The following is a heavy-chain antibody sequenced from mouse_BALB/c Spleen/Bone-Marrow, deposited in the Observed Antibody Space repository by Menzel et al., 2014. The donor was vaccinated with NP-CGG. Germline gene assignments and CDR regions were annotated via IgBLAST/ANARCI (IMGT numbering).Heavy chain of an antibody. J-gene: IGHJ4*01. CDR2: ISSGSSTI. V-gene: IGHV5-17*02. D-gene: IGHD2-14*01. CDR3: ARWRYGYAMDY. CDR1: GFTFSSFG. Sequence: EVMLVESGGGLVQPGGSRKLSCAASGFTFSSFGMHWVRQAPEKGLEWVAYISSGSSTIYYADTVKGRFTISRGNPKNTLFLQMTSLRSEDTAMYYCARWRYGYAMDYWGQGTSVTVSS.